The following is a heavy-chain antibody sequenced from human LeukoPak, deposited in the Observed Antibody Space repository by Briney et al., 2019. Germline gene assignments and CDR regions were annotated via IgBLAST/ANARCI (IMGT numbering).Heavy chain of an antibody. J-gene: IGHJ4*02. CDR3: ASLGYSYGNHHFDY. Sequence: HGGSLRLSCAASGFTVSNNYMSWVRQAPGKGVERVSVIYSGGSTYYADSVKGRFTISRDNSKNTLYLQMNSLRAEDTAVYYCASLGYSYGNHHFDYWGQGTLVTVSS. D-gene: IGHD5-18*01. CDR1: GFTVSNNY. CDR2: IYSGGST. V-gene: IGHV3-66*01.